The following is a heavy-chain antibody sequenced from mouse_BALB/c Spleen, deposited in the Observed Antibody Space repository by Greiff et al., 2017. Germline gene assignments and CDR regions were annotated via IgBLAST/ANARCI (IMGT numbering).Heavy chain of an antibody. J-gene: IGHJ4*01. V-gene: IGHV7-3*02. CDR1: GFTFTDYY. CDR3: ARDSYAMDY. CDR2: IRNKANGYTT. Sequence: EVQVVESGGGLVQPGGSLRLSCATSGFTFTDYYMSWVRQPPGKALEWLGFIRNKANGYTTEYSASVKGRFTISRDNSQSILYLQMNTLRAEDSATYYCARDSYAMDYWGQGTSVTVSS.